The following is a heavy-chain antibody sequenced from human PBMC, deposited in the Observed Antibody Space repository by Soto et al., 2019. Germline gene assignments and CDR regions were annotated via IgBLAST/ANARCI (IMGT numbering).Heavy chain of an antibody. V-gene: IGHV4-4*07. CDR3: ARGVAAYCGGDCQTTYFEY. Sequence: SETRSLTCTVSGGSISSYYWSWIRQPAGKGLEWIGRSYTSGSTNYNPSLKSRVTTSVDTSKNQFSLQLSSVTAADTAVYCCARGVAAYCGGDCQTTYFEYWGQGTLVTVSS. J-gene: IGHJ4*02. CDR2: SYTSGST. D-gene: IGHD2-21*02. CDR1: GGSISSYY.